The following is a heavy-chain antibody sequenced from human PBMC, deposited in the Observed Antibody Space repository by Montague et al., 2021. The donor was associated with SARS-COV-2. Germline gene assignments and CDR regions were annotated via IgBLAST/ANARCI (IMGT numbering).Heavy chain of an antibody. CDR2: LFYSGSS. CDR3: VAEWLAIYYFDF. D-gene: IGHD6-19*01. Sequence: SETLSLTCTVAGGSISSSNYYWGWIRQPPGKGLEWIGSLFYSGSSFYXRSLKSRVTISVDTSKNQFSLRLSSVTAADTAVYYCVAEWLAIYYFDFWGQGTLVTVSS. J-gene: IGHJ4*02. V-gene: IGHV4-39*01. CDR1: GGSISSSNYY.